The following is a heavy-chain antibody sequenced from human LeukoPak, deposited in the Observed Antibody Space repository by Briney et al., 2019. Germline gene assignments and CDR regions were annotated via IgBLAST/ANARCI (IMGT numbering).Heavy chain of an antibody. V-gene: IGHV1-18*01. D-gene: IGHD6-13*01. CDR3: ARVKAAGTNKEKVDY. CDR2: ISAYNGNT. CDR1: GYTFTSYG. J-gene: IGHJ4*02. Sequence: ASVKVSCKASGYTFTSYGISWVRQAPGQGLEWMGWISAYNGNTNYAQKLQGRVTMTTDTSTSTAYMELRSLRSEDTAVYYCARVKAAGTNKEKVDYWGQGTLVTVSS.